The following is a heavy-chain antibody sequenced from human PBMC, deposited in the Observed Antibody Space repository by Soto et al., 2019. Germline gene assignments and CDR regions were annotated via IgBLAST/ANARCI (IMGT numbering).Heavy chain of an antibody. J-gene: IGHJ6*03. D-gene: IGHD6-13*01. V-gene: IGHV1-3*01. CDR2: INAGNGNT. Sequence: ASVKVSCKASGYTFTSYAMHWVRQAPGQRLEWMGWINAGNGNTKYSQKFQGRVTITRDTSASTAYMELSSLRSEDTAVYYCARVWIAAAGRGSYYYYYYMDVWGKGTTVTVSS. CDR1: GYTFTSYA. CDR3: ARVWIAAAGRGSYYYYYYMDV.